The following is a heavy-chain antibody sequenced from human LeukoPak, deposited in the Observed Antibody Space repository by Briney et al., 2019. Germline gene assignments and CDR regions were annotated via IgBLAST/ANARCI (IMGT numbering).Heavy chain of an antibody. D-gene: IGHD1-1*01. V-gene: IGHV3-49*04. CDR1: GFTFGDHA. CDR3: SRGPIQLWVHNAMDV. J-gene: IGHJ6*02. CDR2: IRSKAYGGTT. Sequence: GGSLRLSCTTFGFTFGDHAMSWVRQAPGKGLEWLGFIRSKAYGGTTEYAASVKGRFTISRDDSKSIAYLQMNSLITDDTAVYYCSRGPIQLWVHNAMDVWGQGTTVTVSS.